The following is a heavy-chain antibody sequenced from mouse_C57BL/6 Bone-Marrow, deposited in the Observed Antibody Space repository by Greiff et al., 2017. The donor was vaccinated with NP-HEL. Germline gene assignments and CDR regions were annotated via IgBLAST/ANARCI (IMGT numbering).Heavy chain of an antibody. J-gene: IGHJ2*01. CDR1: GYSITSGYY. Sequence: EVQLQQSGPGLVKPSQSLSLTCSVTGYSITSGYYWNWIRQFPGNKLEWMGYISYDGSNNYNPSLKNRISITRDTSKNQFFLKLNSVTTEDTATYYWAREDYYGSSGDYWGQGTTLTVSS. CDR2: ISYDGSN. V-gene: IGHV3-6*01. CDR3: AREDYYGSSGDY. D-gene: IGHD1-1*01.